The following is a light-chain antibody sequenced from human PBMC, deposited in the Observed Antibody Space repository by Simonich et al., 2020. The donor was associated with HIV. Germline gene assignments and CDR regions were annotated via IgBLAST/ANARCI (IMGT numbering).Light chain of an antibody. V-gene: IGLV2-11*01. CDR2: DVS. J-gene: IGLJ2*01. CDR3: SSYTSSSTVV. Sequence: QSALTQPRSVSGSPSQSVTISCTGTCSDFDDYNYVSWYQQHPGKAPKLMIYDVSKRPSGVSNRFSGSKSGNTASLTISGLQAEDEADYYCSSYTSSSTVVFGGGTKLTVL. CDR1: CSDFDDYNY.